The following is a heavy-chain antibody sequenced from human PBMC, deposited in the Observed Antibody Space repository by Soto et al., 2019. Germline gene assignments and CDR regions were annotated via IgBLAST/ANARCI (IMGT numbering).Heavy chain of an antibody. J-gene: IGHJ1*01. Sequence: QLQLQESGSGLVKPSQTLSLTCAVSGGSISSGGYSWSWIRQPPGKGLEWIGYIYHSGSTYYNPSLKSRVRITVDRAQNPFSLKLSSVTGAETAGHSCARAGWSSSQVHHWGQGTLVTVSS. CDR2: IYHSGST. CDR3: ARAGWSSSQVHH. CDR1: GGSISSGGYS. D-gene: IGHD6-13*01. V-gene: IGHV4-30-2*01.